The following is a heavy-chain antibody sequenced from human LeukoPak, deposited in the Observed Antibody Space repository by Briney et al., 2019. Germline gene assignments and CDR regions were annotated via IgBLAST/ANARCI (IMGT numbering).Heavy chain of an antibody. V-gene: IGHV1-2*06. Sequence: ASVKVSCKASGYTFTGYYMHWVRQAPGQGLEWMGRINPNSGGTNYAQKFQGRVTMTRDTSISTAYMEPSRLRSDDTAVYYCARLSYGSGRVPPNYYYTDVWGKGTTVTVSS. CDR2: INPNSGGT. J-gene: IGHJ6*03. D-gene: IGHD3-10*01. CDR1: GYTFTGYY. CDR3: ARLSYGSGRVPPNYYYTDV.